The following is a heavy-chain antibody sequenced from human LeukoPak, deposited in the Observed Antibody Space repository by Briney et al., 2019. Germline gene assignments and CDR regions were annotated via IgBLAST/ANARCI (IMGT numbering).Heavy chain of an antibody. V-gene: IGHV3-7*01. CDR3: ARDKQVGATYFDY. D-gene: IGHD1-26*01. J-gene: IGHJ4*02. Sequence: GGSLRLSCAASGFTFSTFAMIWVRQPPGKGLEWVANIKQDGRGIYYVDSVKGRFTISRDNAKNSLYLQMNSLRAEDTAVYYCARDKQVGATYFDYWGQGTLVTVSS. CDR1: GFTFSTFA. CDR2: IKQDGRGI.